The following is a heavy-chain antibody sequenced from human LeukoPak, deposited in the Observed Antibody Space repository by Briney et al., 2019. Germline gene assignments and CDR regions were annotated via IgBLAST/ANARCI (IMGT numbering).Heavy chain of an antibody. CDR2: ISGSGGST. CDR1: GFTFSSYA. CDR3: AKKAYCSSTSCYTGHFDY. J-gene: IGHJ4*02. V-gene: IGHV3-23*01. D-gene: IGHD2-2*02. Sequence: GGSLRLSCAASGFTFSSYAMSWVLQAPGKGLEWVSAISGSGGSTYYADSVKGRFTISRDNSKNTLYLQMNSLRAEDTAVYYCAKKAYCSSTSCYTGHFDYWGQGTLVTVSS.